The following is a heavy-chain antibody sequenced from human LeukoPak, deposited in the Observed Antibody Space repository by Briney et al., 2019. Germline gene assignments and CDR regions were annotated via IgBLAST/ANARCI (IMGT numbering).Heavy chain of an antibody. CDR3: ARDSDTTGNHWFFDV. J-gene: IGHJ2*01. V-gene: IGHV3-30*12. CDR1: GFTFNYYG. Sequence: GVSLRLSCEASGFTFNYYGMQWVRQAPGKGLQWVAAIAPDGTYTYYADSMKGRFAIFRDNSKNTLYLQIYSLTVVDTAVYYCARDSDTTGNHWFFDVWGRGTLVTVSS. D-gene: IGHD1-1*01. CDR2: IAPDGTYT.